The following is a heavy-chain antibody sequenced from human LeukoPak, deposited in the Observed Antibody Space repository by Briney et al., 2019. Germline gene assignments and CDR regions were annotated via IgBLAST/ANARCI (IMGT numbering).Heavy chain of an antibody. D-gene: IGHD3-10*01. CDR3: AKLEGTYYSGSGILD. J-gene: IGHJ4*02. Sequence: GGSLRLSCAVSGFTFSRYAMSWVRQAPGQGLEWVSAIRAGDDNTFYADSVKGRFTISRDNSKNTLYLQMNSLRAEDTAVYFCAKLEGTYYSGSGILDWGQGTLITVSS. CDR2: IRAGDDNT. CDR1: GFTFSRYA. V-gene: IGHV3-23*01.